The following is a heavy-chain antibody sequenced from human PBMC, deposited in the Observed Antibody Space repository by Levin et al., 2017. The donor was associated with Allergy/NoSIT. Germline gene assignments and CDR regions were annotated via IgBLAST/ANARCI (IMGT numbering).Heavy chain of an antibody. CDR2: IRSKAYGGTS. CDR1: GFTFGDYA. D-gene: IGHD3-3*02. Sequence: SCAASGFTFGDYAMNWFRQAPGKELECVGFIRSKAYGGTSEYAASVKGRFSISRDDSKSIAYLQMNSLKTEDTAVYYCTRDHFRPGDYFDYWGQGTLVTVSS. V-gene: IGHV3-49*03. J-gene: IGHJ4*02. CDR3: TRDHFRPGDYFDY.